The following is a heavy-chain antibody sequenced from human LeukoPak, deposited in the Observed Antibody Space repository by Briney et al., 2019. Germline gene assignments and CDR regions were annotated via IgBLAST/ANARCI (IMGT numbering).Heavy chain of an antibody. Sequence: SETLSLACTVSGGSISSGDYYWSWIRQPPGKGLEWIGYIYYSGSTYYNPSLKSRVTISVDTSKNQFSLKLSSVTAADTAVYYCARVLAPGKERYYFDYWGQGTLVTVSS. D-gene: IGHD2-15*01. CDR3: ARVLAPGKERYYFDY. J-gene: IGHJ4*02. CDR2: IYYSGST. CDR1: GGSISSGDYY. V-gene: IGHV4-30-4*08.